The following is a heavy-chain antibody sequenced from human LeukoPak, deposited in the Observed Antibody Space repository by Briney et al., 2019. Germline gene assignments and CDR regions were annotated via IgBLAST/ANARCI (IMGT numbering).Heavy chain of an antibody. V-gene: IGHV3-74*03. Sequence: GGSLRLSCAASGFTFSGYWMYWVRQPPGKGLVWVSHIKSDGSITAYADSVKGRFTISRDNAKNTLYLQMNSLRDEGTAVYYCARGRSGYYWDYWGQGTLATVSS. CDR2: IKSDGSIT. D-gene: IGHD3-3*01. CDR1: GFTFSGYW. CDR3: ARGRSGYYWDY. J-gene: IGHJ4*02.